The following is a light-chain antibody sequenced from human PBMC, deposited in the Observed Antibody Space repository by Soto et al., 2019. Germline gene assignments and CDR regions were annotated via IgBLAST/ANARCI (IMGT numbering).Light chain of an antibody. J-gene: IGLJ1*01. CDR2: DDG. CDR3: QVWASSSDHYV. V-gene: IGLV3-21*02. Sequence: SYELTQPPSVSVAPGQTARITCGGNNIGSESVHWYQQQPGQAPVLVVYDDGDRPSGIPERFSGSNSGNTATLTISRVEVGDEADYYCQVWASSSDHYVFGTGTKV. CDR1: NIGSES.